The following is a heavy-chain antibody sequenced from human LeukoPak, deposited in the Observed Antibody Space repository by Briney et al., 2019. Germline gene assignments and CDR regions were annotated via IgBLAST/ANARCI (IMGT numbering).Heavy chain of an antibody. CDR1: GLTFTSSA. V-gene: IGHV1-58*02. D-gene: IGHD4-23*01. CDR2: IVVGSGNT. CDR3: AADGGGLSSVVTPRSSPFDY. J-gene: IGHJ4*02. Sequence: SVKVSCNSSGLTFTSSAMQWVRQARGQRHEWIGWIVVGSGNTNYAQKFQERVTITRDMSTSTAYMELSSLRSEDTAVYYCAADGGGLSSVVTPRSSPFDYWGQGTLVTVSS.